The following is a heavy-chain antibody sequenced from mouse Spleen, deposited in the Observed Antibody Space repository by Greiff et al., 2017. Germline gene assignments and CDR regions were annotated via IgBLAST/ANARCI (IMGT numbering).Heavy chain of an antibody. CDR3: TRPETYYFDY. J-gene: IGHJ2*01. CDR1: GYTFTDYE. Sequence: QVQLKESGAELVRPGASVTLSCKASGYTFTDYEMHWVKQTPVHGLEWIGAIDPETGGTAYNQKFKGKAILTADKSSSTAYMELRSLTSEDSAVYYCTRPETYYFDYWGQGTTLPVSS. CDR2: IDPETGGT. V-gene: IGHV1-15*01.